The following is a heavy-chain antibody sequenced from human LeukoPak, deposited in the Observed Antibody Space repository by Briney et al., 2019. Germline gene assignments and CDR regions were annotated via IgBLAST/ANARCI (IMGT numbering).Heavy chain of an antibody. V-gene: IGHV4-34*01. D-gene: IGHD1-20*01. Sequence: PSETLSLTCAVYGGSFSGYYWSWIRQPPGKGLEWIGEINHSGSTNYNPSLKSRVTISVDTSKNQFSLKLSSGTAADTAVYYCARGSRITGLNWFDPWGQGTLVTVSS. CDR1: GGSFSGYY. J-gene: IGHJ5*02. CDR3: ARGSRITGLNWFDP. CDR2: INHSGST.